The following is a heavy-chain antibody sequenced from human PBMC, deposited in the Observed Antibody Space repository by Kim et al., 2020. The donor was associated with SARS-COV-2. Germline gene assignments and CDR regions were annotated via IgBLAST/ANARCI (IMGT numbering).Heavy chain of an antibody. Sequence: SETLSLTCTVSGGSISSYYWSWIRQPPGKGLEWIGYISYSGSTNYNPSLKSRVTMSLDTSRNQFSLKLSSVTAADTAMYYCAGQDYYDSSRPDCWGQGTLVTVSS. D-gene: IGHD3-22*01. CDR2: ISYSGST. CDR1: GGSISSYY. V-gene: IGHV4-59*08. CDR3: AGQDYYDSSRPDC. J-gene: IGHJ4*02.